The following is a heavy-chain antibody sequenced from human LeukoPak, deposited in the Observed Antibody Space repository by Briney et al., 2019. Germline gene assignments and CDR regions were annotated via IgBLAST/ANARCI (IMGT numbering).Heavy chain of an antibody. J-gene: IGHJ4*02. CDR2: ISYDGSNK. D-gene: IGHD2-15*01. Sequence: GGSLRLSCAASGFTFSSYAMHWVRQAPGKGLEWVAVISYDGSNKYYADSVKGRFTISRDNSKNTLYLQMNSLRAEDTAVYYCANSGFGYWGQGTLVTVSS. V-gene: IGHV3-30-3*01. CDR3: ANSGFGY. CDR1: GFTFSSYA.